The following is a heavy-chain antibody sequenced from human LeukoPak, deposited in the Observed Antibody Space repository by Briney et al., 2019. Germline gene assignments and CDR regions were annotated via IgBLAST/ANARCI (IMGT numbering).Heavy chain of an antibody. CDR3: ARTTSAINWFDP. Sequence: GASVKVSCKASGYTFTSYYMHWVRQAPGQGLEWMGWINPNSGGTNYAQKFQGRVTMTRDTSISTAYMELSRLRSDDTAVYYCARTTSAINWFDPWGQGTLVTVSS. J-gene: IGHJ5*02. CDR1: GYTFTSYY. CDR2: INPNSGGT. V-gene: IGHV1-2*02. D-gene: IGHD1-1*01.